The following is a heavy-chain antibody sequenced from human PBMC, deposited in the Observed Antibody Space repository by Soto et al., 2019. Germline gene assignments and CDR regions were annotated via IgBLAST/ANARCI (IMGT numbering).Heavy chain of an antibody. J-gene: IGHJ6*02. D-gene: IGHD6-13*01. Sequence: GESLQISCKGSGYSFTSYWISWVRQMPGKGLEWMGRIDPSDSYTNYSPSFQGHVTISADKSISTAYLQWSSLKASDTAMYYCARQTGIADPMDVWGQGTTVTVSS. V-gene: IGHV5-10-1*01. CDR1: GYSFTSYW. CDR3: ARQTGIADPMDV. CDR2: IDPSDSYT.